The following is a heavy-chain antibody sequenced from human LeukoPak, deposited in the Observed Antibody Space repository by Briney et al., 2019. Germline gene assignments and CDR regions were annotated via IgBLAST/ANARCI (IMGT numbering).Heavy chain of an antibody. CDR2: IYYSGST. Sequence: SETLSLTCTVSGGSISSYYWSWIRQPPGKGLEWIGYIYYSGSTNYNPSLKSRVTISVDTSKNQFSLKLSSVTAADTAVYYCAATMIDRPEYLQHWGQGTLVTVSS. V-gene: IGHV4-59*01. J-gene: IGHJ1*01. D-gene: IGHD3-22*01. CDR1: GGSISSYY. CDR3: AATMIDRPEYLQH.